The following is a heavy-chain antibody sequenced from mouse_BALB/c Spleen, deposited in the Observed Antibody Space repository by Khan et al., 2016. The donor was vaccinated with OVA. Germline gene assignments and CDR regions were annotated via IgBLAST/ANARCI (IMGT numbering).Heavy chain of an antibody. CDR1: GYSFTGYI. J-gene: IGHJ3*01. CDR2: INPNNGDT. Sequence: VQLKQSGPDLVKPGGSMKISCKASGYSFTGYIMNWVRQSHGKNLEWIGLINPNNGDTTYNQKFKDKATLTVDKSSSTAYMELLSLTSEDSAVFYGARSGYGGFAYWGQGTLVTISA. V-gene: IGHV1-20*01. D-gene: IGHD3-1*01. CDR3: ARSGYGGFAY.